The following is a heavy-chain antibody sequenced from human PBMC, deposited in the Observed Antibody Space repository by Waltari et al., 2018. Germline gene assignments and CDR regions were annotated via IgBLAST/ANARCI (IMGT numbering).Heavy chain of an antibody. CDR1: GFTIRNYW. CDR2: IENEGGDV. J-gene: IGHJ5*02. CDR3: ARDKPHSWFDP. Sequence: EERLVEYGGALVQPGGSLRLSCVASGFTIRNYWMHWVRQVPGKGLVWVYRIENEGGDVIYAESVKGRFTVSRDNSRNTVYLQMDSLRVEDTAVYYCARDKPHSWFDPWGQGTLVTVSS. V-gene: IGHV3-74*01.